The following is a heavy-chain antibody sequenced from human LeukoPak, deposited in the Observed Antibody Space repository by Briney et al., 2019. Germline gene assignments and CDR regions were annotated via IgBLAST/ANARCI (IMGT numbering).Heavy chain of an antibody. CDR2: IIPILGIA. D-gene: IGHD3-3*01. V-gene: IGHV1-69*04. J-gene: IGHJ4*02. CDR1: GGTFSSYA. CDR3: ARESVEGPY. Sequence: ASVKVSCKASGGTFSSYAISWVRQAPGQGLEWMGRIIPILGIANYAQKFQGRVTITADKSTSTAYMELSSLRSEDTAVYYGARESVEGPYWGQGTLVTVSS.